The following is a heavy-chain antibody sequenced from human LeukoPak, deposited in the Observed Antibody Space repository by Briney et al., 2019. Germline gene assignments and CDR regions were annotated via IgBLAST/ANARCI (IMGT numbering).Heavy chain of an antibody. J-gene: IGHJ4*02. CDR2: LSYDGSNK. D-gene: IGHD6-19*01. V-gene: IGHV3-30*03. CDR1: GFTFSTYW. CDR3: ARDRFKTRIAVASLDY. Sequence: GGSLRLSCAASGFTFSTYWMNWVRQAPGKGLEWVAVLSYDGSNKYYADSVKGRFTISRDNSKNTLYLQMNSLRAEDTAVYYCARDRFKTRIAVASLDYWGQGTLVTVSS.